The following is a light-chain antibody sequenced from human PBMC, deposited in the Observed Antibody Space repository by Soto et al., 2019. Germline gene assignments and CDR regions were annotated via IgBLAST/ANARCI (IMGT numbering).Light chain of an antibody. CDR2: AVS. Sequence: QSALTQPRSVSGSPGQSVTISCTGTSSDVGGYNYVSWYQQHPGKAPKLMIYAVSKRPSGVPDRFSGSKSGNTASLTISVLQAEDEADYYCCSYAGSYTYVFGTGTKLTVL. CDR1: SSDVGGYNY. V-gene: IGLV2-11*01. CDR3: CSYAGSYTYV. J-gene: IGLJ1*01.